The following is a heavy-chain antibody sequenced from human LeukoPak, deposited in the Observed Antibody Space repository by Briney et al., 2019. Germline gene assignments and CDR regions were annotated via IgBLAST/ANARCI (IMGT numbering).Heavy chain of an antibody. CDR1: GGSISSSPYY. V-gene: IGHV4-39*07. CDR3: ARVPPYYYGLHYYYYYMDV. CDR2: IYYSGTT. J-gene: IGHJ6*03. Sequence: SETLSLTCTVSGGSISSSPYYWGWIRQPPGKGLEWIGSIYYSGTTHYNPSLESRVTISVDTSKNQFSLKLSSVTAADTAVYYCARVPPYYYGLHYYYYYMDVWGKGTTVTVSS. D-gene: IGHD3-10*01.